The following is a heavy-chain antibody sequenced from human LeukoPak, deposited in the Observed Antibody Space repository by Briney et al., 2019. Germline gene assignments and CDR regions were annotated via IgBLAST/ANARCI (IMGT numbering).Heavy chain of an antibody. CDR1: GGTFSSYA. V-gene: IGHV1-69*13. CDR2: IIPIFGTA. Sequence: ASVKVSCKASGGTFSSYAISWVRQAPGQGLEWMGAIIPIFGTANYAQKFQGRVTITADESTSTAYMELSSLRSEDTAVYYCASCRDCYSNAEYFQHWGQGTLVTVSS. D-gene: IGHD2-21*02. J-gene: IGHJ1*01. CDR3: ASCRDCYSNAEYFQH.